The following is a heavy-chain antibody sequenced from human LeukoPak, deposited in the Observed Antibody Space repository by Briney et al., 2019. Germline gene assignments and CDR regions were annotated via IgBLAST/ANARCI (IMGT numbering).Heavy chain of an antibody. V-gene: IGHV3-11*01. D-gene: IGHD3-22*01. Sequence: PGGSLRLSCAASGFTFSDYYMSWIRQAPGKGLEWVSYISSSGSTIYYADSVKGRFTISRDNAKNSLCLQMNSLRAEDTAVYYCARVRDYYDSSGYYLTNYFDYWGQGTLVTVSS. CDR1: GFTFSDYY. CDR2: ISSSGSTI. CDR3: ARVRDYYDSSGYYLTNYFDY. J-gene: IGHJ4*02.